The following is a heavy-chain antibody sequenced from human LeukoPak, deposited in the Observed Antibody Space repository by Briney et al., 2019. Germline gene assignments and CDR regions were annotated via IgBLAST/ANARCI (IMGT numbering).Heavy chain of an antibody. D-gene: IGHD3-10*01. J-gene: IGHJ4*02. V-gene: IGHV3-21*01. Sequence: GGSQRLSCAASGFTFRSYSMNWVRQAPGKGLEWVSSISSSSSYIYYADSVKGRFTISRDNAKNSLYLQMNSLRAEDTAVYYCARDQSITMVRGITRAPPKYWGQGTLVTVSS. CDR1: GFTFRSYS. CDR3: ARDQSITMVRGITRAPPKY. CDR2: ISSSSSYI.